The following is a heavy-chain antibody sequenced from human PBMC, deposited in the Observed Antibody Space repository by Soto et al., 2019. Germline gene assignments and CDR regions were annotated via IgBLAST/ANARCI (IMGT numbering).Heavy chain of an antibody. J-gene: IGHJ3*01. CDR1: GFTLSNYW. D-gene: IGHD2-8*01. CDR2: INYDGSEK. V-gene: IGHV3-7*05. Sequence: GGSLRLSCAASGFTLSNYWMAWVRQAPGKGLEWVANINYDGSEKNYVDSVKGRFTISRDNTRNSLSLQMNTLRAEDTAVYYCAKGGGVRVLDAFDVWGQGTMVTVAS. CDR3: AKGGGVRVLDAFDV.